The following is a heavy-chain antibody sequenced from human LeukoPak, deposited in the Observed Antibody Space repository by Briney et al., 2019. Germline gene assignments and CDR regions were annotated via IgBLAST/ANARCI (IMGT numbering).Heavy chain of an antibody. D-gene: IGHD2-2*01. V-gene: IGHV4-59*01. CDR2: IYYSGST. CDR3: ARDSGLVPAGRFDP. J-gene: IGHJ5*02. CDR1: GGSFSSYY. Sequence: PSETLSLTCAVYGGSFSSYYWSWIRQPPGKGLEWIGYIYYSGSTNYNPSLKSRVTISVDTSKNQFSLKLSSVTAADTAVYYCARDSGLVPAGRFDPWGQGTLVTVSS.